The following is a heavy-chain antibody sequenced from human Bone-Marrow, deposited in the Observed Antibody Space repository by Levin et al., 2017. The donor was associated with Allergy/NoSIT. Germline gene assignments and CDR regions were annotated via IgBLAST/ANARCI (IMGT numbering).Heavy chain of an antibody. Sequence: PGGSLRLSCKGSGYSFNSYWIGWVRQMPGKGLEWMGIIYPDDSDTRYSPSFEGQVTISADKSISTAYLQWSSLKASDTAMYYCARSKYSSRPGEFDYWGQGTLVTVSS. J-gene: IGHJ4*02. D-gene: IGHD2-2*01. CDR1: GYSFNSYW. CDR2: IYPDDSDT. V-gene: IGHV5-51*01. CDR3: ARSKYSSRPGEFDY.